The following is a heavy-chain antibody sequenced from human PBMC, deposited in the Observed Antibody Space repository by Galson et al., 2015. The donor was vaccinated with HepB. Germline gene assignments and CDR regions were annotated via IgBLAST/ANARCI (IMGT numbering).Heavy chain of an antibody. V-gene: IGHV1-69*13. CDR3: ARGKYQLLCGGSYYYYYHLDV. CDR2: IIPIFGSS. J-gene: IGHJ6*03. Sequence: SVKVSCKASGGTFSSYAISWVRQAPGQGLEWMGGIIPIFGSSHNAQRFQGRVTITADASTSTAYMELSSLRSEDTAVYYCARGKYQLLCGGSYYYYYHLDVWGKGTTVAVSS. D-gene: IGHD2-2*01. CDR1: GGTFSSYA.